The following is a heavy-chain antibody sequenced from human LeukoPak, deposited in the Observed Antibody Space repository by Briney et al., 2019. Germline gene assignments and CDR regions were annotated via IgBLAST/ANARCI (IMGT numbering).Heavy chain of an antibody. V-gene: IGHV3-9*01. D-gene: IGHD2-21*01. J-gene: IGHJ6*02. CDR2: ISWYSGNI. Sequence: GGSLRLSCVASGFTFDDHAMHWVRQAPGKGLEWVSSISWYSGNIGYADSVKGRFSISRDNAKNTLYLEMNSLRTDDTALYFCARYVWRRAFYYAMDVWGLGTTVAVSS. CDR3: ARYVWRRAFYYAMDV. CDR1: GFTFDDHA.